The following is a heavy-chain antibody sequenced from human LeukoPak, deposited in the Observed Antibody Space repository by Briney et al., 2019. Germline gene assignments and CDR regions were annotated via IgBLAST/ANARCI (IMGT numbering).Heavy chain of an antibody. V-gene: IGHV1-2*02. J-gene: IGHJ4*02. CDR3: ARGSTVTGYYFDY. CDR2: INPNSGGT. CDR1: GYTFTGYY. Sequence: ASVKVSCKASGYTFTGYYMHWVRQAPGQGLEWMGWINPNSGGTDYAQKFQGRVTMTRDTSISTAYMELSRLRSEDTAVYYCARGSTVTGYYFDYWGQGTLVTVSS. D-gene: IGHD4-17*01.